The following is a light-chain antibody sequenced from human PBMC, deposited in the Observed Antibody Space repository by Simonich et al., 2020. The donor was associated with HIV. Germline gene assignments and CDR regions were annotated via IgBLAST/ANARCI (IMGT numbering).Light chain of an antibody. V-gene: IGLV2-14*01. Sequence: QSALTQPASVSGSPGQSITISCTGTSSDVGGYNYVSWYQQNPGKAPKRMSYDVSKRPSGVSNRCSGSKSGNTASLTISGLQAEDEADYYCSSYTSSSTWVFGGGTKLTVL. J-gene: IGLJ3*02. CDR1: SSDVGGYNY. CDR2: DVS. CDR3: SSYTSSSTWV.